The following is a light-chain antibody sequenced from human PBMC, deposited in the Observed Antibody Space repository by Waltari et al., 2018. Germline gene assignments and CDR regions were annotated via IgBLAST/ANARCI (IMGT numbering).Light chain of an antibody. J-gene: IGLJ3*02. CDR2: QDT. CDR3: QAWDRGTVV. CDR1: NLGDTT. Sequence: SYEVTQPPSVSVSPGQTASITCSAHNLGDTTVCWYQQKPGQSPILVIYQDTQWPSGIPERFSGSNAGNTATLTISGTQAMDEADYFCQAWDRGTVVFGGGTKLTVL. V-gene: IGLV3-1*01.